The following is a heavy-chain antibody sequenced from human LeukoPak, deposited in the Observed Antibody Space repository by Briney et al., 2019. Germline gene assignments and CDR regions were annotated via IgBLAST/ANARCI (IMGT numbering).Heavy chain of an antibody. J-gene: IGHJ4*02. CDR2: ISLSGVT. CDR1: GVSISSTNW. CDR3: SRESGAFSPFGY. V-gene: IGHV4-4*02. Sequence: SGTLSLTCGVSGVSISSTNWWSWVRQPPGQGLEWIGEISLSGVTNYNPSLKSRVTMSLDRSKNHLSLTLTSVTAADTAVYYCSRESGAFSPFGYWGQGTLVTVSS. D-gene: IGHD1-26*01.